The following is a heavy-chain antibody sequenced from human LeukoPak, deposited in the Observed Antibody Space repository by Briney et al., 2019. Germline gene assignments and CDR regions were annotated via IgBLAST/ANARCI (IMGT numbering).Heavy chain of an antibody. CDR2: ISYSGFT. J-gene: IGHJ3*02. CDR3: AREVYDILSGPPGAFDI. CDR1: GGSISGSSYY. Sequence: SETLSLTCTVSGGSISGSSYYWGWIRQPPGKGLEWIGSISYSGFTYYNPSLKSRVTISVDTSKNQFSLKLSSVTAADTAVYYCAREVYDILSGPPGAFDIWGQGTMVTVSS. D-gene: IGHD3-9*01. V-gene: IGHV4-39*07.